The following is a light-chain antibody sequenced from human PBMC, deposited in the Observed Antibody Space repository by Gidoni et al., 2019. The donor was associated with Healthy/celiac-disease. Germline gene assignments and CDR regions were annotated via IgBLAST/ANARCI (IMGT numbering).Light chain of an antibody. J-gene: IGKJ1*01. V-gene: IGKV1-39*01. CDR2: AAS. CDR3: QQSYSTPRT. Sequence: DIQMTQSPSSLSASVGDRVTITCRASQSISRYLNLYQQEPGKAPKILIYAASSLQSGVPSRFSGSGAGTDFTLTISSLQPEDFATYYCQQSYSTPRTFGQGTKVEIK. CDR1: QSISRY.